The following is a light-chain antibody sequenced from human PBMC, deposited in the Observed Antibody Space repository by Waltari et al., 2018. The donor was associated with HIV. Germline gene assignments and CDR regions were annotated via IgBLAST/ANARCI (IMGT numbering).Light chain of an antibody. V-gene: IGLV1-44*01. J-gene: IGLJ1*01. CDR3: AAWDDSLHGYV. CDR1: SSNIGSNP. Sequence: SVLTQPPSASGTPGQRATLACSGSSSNIGSNPINWYRQLPGTAPKLLIYSNNQWPSGVPDRFSGSKSGTSASLAISGLQSEDEADYYCAAWDDSLHGYVFGTGTKVTVV. CDR2: SNN.